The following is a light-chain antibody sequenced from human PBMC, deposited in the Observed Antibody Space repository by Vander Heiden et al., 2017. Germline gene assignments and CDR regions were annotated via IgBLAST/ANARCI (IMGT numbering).Light chain of an antibody. J-gene: IGKJ2*01. CDR1: RSILYNSNNKNY. CDR3: QQYYSSPQT. CDR2: WAS. Sequence: IVMTQSPDSLAVSLGERATIDCKSSRSILYNSNNKNYLAWYQQKPGQPPKLLIYWASTRESGVPDRFSGSGSGTDFTLTISSLQAEDVAVYYCQQYYSSPQTFGQGTKLEIK. V-gene: IGKV4-1*01.